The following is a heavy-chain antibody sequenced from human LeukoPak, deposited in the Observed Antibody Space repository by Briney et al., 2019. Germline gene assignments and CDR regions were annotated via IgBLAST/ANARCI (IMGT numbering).Heavy chain of an antibody. CDR3: ARGNSDAFDI. CDR2: IWYDGSYK. CDR1: GFTFSNYA. V-gene: IGHV3-33*01. Sequence: GGSLRLSCAASGFTFSNYAMHWDRQAPGKGLEWMAIIWYDGSYKYYADSVKGRFTISRDNSKNTLYLQVNSLTAEDTAVYYCARGNSDAFDIWGHGTMVTVSS. D-gene: IGHD4-23*01. J-gene: IGHJ3*02.